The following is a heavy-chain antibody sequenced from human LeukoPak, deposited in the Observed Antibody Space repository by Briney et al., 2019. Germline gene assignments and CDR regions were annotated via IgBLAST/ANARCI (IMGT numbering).Heavy chain of an antibody. CDR3: ARKAPGVVVVAATPYYFDY. CDR2: IYTSGST. Sequence: SETLSLTCTVSGGSISSYYWSWIRQPAGKGLEWIGRIYTSGSTNYNPSLKSRVTMSVDTSKNQFSLKLSSVTAADTAVYYCARKAPGVVVVAATPYYFDYWGQGTLVTVSS. V-gene: IGHV4-4*07. CDR1: GGSISSYY. J-gene: IGHJ4*02. D-gene: IGHD2-15*01.